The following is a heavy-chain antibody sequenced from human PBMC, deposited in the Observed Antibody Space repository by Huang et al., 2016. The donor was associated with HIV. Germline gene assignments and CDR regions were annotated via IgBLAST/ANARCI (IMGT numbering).Heavy chain of an antibody. J-gene: IGHJ4*02. CDR3: ARLPGSITMIRGVITDPY. D-gene: IGHD3-10*01. Sequence: QLQLQESGPGLVKPSETLSLTCTVSGGSIRSDNYYWGWIRQPPGKGLEWIGSIYYSGSTYYHPSLKSRVTITVDTSKNKFSLKMRSVTAADTAVYYCARLPGSITMIRGVITDPYWGQGTLVTVSS. CDR2: IYYSGST. CDR1: GGSIRSDNYY. V-gene: IGHV4-39*01.